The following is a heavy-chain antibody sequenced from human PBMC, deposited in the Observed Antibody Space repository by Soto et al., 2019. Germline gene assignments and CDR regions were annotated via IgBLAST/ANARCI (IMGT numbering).Heavy chain of an antibody. CDR1: GFTFSSYG. D-gene: IGHD3-10*01. V-gene: IGHV3-30*18. J-gene: IGHJ4*02. Sequence: GGSRRLSCAASGFTFSSYGIHWVRQAQRRGLEWWAVVSKDGSSEYYSYSVKGRFSISRDNSKNTLYFQMTNLRAEDTAIYYCTKSDSGSHYKGGFDYWGLGSLVTVSS. CDR2: VSKDGSSE. CDR3: TKSDSGSHYKGGFDY.